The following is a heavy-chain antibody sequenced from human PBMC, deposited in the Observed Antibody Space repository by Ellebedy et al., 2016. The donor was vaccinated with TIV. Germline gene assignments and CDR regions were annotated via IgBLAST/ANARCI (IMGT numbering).Heavy chain of an antibody. D-gene: IGHD1-26*01. CDR1: GFTFSSYA. CDR2: ISGSGGST. Sequence: GGSLRLXXAASGFTFSSYAMSWVRQAPGKGLEWVSAISGSGGSTYYADSVKGRFTISRDNSKNTLYLQMNSLRAEDTAVYYCAKEWDELPYFDYWGQGTLVTVSS. J-gene: IGHJ4*02. V-gene: IGHV3-23*01. CDR3: AKEWDELPYFDY.